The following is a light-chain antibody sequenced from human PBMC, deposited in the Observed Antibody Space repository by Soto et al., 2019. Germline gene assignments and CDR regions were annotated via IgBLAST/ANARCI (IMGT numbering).Light chain of an antibody. V-gene: IGKV3-11*01. CDR3: QQRSNWPPALS. CDR1: QSVNNF. Sequence: EVVLTQSPATLSLSPVDRATLSCMASQSVNNFLAWYQQKPGQTPRLLIYDASKRATGIPGRFSGSGSGTDFTLTISSLEPEDFAVYYCQQRSNWPPALSFGGGTKVDIK. CDR2: DAS. J-gene: IGKJ4*01.